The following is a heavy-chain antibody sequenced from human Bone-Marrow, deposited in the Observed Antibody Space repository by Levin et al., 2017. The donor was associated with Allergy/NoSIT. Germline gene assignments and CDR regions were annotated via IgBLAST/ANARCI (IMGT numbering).Heavy chain of an antibody. CDR1: RGSISSSSYY. J-gene: IGHJ4*02. Sequence: SETLSLTCTVSRGSISSSSYYWGWIRQPPGKGLEWIGSIYYSGSTYYNPSLKSRVTISVDTSKNQCCLKRSSVTAADTAVYYCASIGWCTLTGCYFDYWGQGTLVTVSS. D-gene: IGHD2-8*01. CDR2: IYYSGST. CDR3: ASIGWCTLTGCYFDY. V-gene: IGHV4-39*01.